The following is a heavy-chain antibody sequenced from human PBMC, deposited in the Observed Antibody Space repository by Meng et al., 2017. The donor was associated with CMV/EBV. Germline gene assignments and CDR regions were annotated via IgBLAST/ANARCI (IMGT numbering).Heavy chain of an antibody. CDR1: GGSISSSSYY. D-gene: IGHD3-22*01. Sequence: QLKGSGPDLGKPSEPLSLPCTVSGGSISSSSYYWGWIRQPPGKGLEWIGSIYYSGSTYYNPSLKSRVTISVDTSKNQFSLKLSSVTAADTAVYYCATEPYYYDSSGYYSGYFQHWGQGTLVTVSS. V-gene: IGHV4-39*07. J-gene: IGHJ1*01. CDR3: ATEPYYYDSSGYYSGYFQH. CDR2: IYYSGST.